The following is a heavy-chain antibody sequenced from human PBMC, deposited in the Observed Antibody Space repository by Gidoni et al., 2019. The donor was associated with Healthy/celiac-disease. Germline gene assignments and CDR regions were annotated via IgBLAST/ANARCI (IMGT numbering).Heavy chain of an antibody. CDR2: IYYSGST. V-gene: IGHV4-31*03. CDR1: GGSISSGGYY. J-gene: IGHJ5*02. Sequence: QVQLQESGPGLVKPSQTLSLTCTVSGGSISSGGYYWSWIRQHPGKGLEWIGYIYYSGSTYYNPSLKSRVTISVNTSKNQFSLKLSSVTAADTAVYYCAREDTAMDLNWFDPWGQGTLVTVSS. CDR3: AREDTAMDLNWFDP. D-gene: IGHD5-18*01.